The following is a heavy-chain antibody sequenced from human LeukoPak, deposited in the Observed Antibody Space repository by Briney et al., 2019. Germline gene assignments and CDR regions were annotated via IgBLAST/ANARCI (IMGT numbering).Heavy chain of an antibody. CDR2: IYPGDSDT. D-gene: IGHD4-17*01. V-gene: IGHV5-51*01. CDR3: ARSPTVTQADY. J-gene: IGHJ4*02. CDR1: GYSFTSYW. Sequence: GESLKISCKGSGYSFTSYWIGWVRQMPGXXXEWMGIIYPGDSDTRYSPSFQGQVTISADKSISTAYLQWSSLKASDTAMYYCARSPTVTQADYWGQGTLVTVSS.